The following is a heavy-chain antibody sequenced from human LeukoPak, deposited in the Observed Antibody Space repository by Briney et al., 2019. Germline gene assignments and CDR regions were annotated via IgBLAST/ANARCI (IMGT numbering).Heavy chain of an antibody. D-gene: IGHD3-10*01. V-gene: IGHV3-21*01. CDR2: ISSSSSYI. CDR1: GSTFSSYS. J-gene: IGHJ3*02. CDR3: ARESGDQAFDI. Sequence: PGGSLRLSCAASGSTFSSYSMNWVRQAPGKGLEWVSSISSSSSYIYYADSVKGRFTISRDNAKNSLYLQMNSLRAEDTAVYYCARESGDQAFDIWGQGTMVTVSS.